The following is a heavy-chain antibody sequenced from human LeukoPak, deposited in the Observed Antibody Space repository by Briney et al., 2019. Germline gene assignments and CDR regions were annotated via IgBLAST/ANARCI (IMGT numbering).Heavy chain of an antibody. CDR1: GFTFSSYA. V-gene: IGHV3-23*01. Sequence: GGSLRLSCAASGFTFSSYAMSWVRQAPGKGLEWVSAISGSGGSTYYAASVKGRFTISRDNSKNTLYLQMNSLRAEDTAVYYCAKDLIAVAGSFSPDDYWGQGTLVTVSS. J-gene: IGHJ4*02. CDR2: ISGSGGST. CDR3: AKDLIAVAGSFSPDDY. D-gene: IGHD6-19*01.